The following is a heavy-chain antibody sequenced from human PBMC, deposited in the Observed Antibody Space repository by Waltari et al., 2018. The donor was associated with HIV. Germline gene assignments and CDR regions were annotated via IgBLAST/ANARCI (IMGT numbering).Heavy chain of an antibody. CDR2: MMEDGNEK. CDR3: ARDGGRRGPVGY. CDR1: EFPVSNYW. J-gene: IGHJ4*02. D-gene: IGHD3-16*01. Sequence: EVQLVVSGGGLVQPGGSLSLSCAAPEFPVSNYWMSWDRQAPGEEMEGVANMMEDGNEKYYGESEKGRVTISGDKDNNSVDLQMNSLRAEDTAVYYCARDGGRRGPVGYWGQGTLVTVSS. V-gene: IGHV3-7*01.